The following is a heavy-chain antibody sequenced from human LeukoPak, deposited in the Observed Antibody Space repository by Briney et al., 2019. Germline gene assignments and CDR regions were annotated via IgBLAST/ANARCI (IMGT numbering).Heavy chain of an antibody. V-gene: IGHV1-69*13. J-gene: IGHJ6*03. Sequence: SVKVSCKASGGTFSSYAINWVRQAPGQGLEWMGGIIPIFGIANYAQKFQGRVTIIADESTSTAYMELSSLRSEDTAVYYCARRPPMVRGIMAYYYYMDVWGKGTTVTVSS. CDR3: ARRPPMVRGIMAYYYYMDV. D-gene: IGHD3-10*01. CDR1: GGTFSSYA. CDR2: IIPIFGIA.